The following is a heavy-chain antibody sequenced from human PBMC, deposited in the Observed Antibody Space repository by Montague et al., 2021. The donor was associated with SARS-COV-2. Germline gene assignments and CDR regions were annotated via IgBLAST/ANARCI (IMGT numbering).Heavy chain of an antibody. CDR1: GGSFSGYY. V-gene: IGHV4-34*01. D-gene: IGHD4-23*01. Sequence: SETLSLTCAVYGGSFSGYYWTWIRQSPGKGLEWIAEINHSGTTNYNFNPSLRSRVTISVDTSKSQFSLKLSSVTAADTGVYDCARWDPHTLTLIGMRGKSASDYWGQGTLVTVSS. CDR3: ARWDPHTLTLIGMRGKSASDY. CDR2: INHSGTT. J-gene: IGHJ4*02.